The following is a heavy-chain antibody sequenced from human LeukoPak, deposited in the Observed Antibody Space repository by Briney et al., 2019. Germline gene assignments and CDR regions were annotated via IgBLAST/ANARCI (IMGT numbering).Heavy chain of an antibody. J-gene: IGHJ3*02. D-gene: IGHD3-10*01. CDR3: TTGFSPDAFDI. CDR1: GFTFSKAW. CDR2: IKSKTDGGTT. V-gene: IGHV3-15*01. Sequence: GGTLRLSCAASGFTFSKAWMSGVRQGPGKGVEWVGRIKSKTDGGTTYYAAPVKGRFTISRDDSKNTLYLQMNSLKTEDTAVYYCTTGFSPDAFDIWGQGTMVTVSS.